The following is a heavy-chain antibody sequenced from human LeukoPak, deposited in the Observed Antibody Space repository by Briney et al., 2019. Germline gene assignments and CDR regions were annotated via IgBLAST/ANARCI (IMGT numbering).Heavy chain of an antibody. CDR3: VKSRRVGANQRGLFDY. CDR2: VSGSGRNT. CDR1: GFTFSDYY. D-gene: IGHD1-26*01. J-gene: IGHJ4*02. Sequence: GGSLRLSCAASGFTFSDYYITWVRQAPGKGLEWVSSVSGSGRNTFYPDSVEGRFPISRDNSKNTVYLQMNSLRADDTAVYYCVKSRRVGANQRGLFDYWGQGTLVTVSP. V-gene: IGHV3-23*01.